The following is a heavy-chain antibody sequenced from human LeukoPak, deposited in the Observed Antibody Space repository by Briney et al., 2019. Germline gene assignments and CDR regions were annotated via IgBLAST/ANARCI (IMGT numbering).Heavy chain of an antibody. CDR3: ARIIGYSNQFDY. D-gene: IGHD5-18*01. CDR1: GRNLGSYW. Sequence: GGSLRLSCVASGRNLGSYWMHWVRQAPGKGLVWVSRINNDGTETTYADSVRGRFTISRDNAKNTLYLQMNSLKTEDTAVYYCARIIGYSNQFDYWGQGTLVTVSS. V-gene: IGHV3-74*01. J-gene: IGHJ4*02. CDR2: INNDGTET.